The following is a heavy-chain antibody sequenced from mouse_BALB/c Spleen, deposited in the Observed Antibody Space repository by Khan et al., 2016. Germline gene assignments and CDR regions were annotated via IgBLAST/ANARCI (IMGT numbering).Heavy chain of an antibody. CDR3: ARGENDGDYAMDY. D-gene: IGHD1-1*01. Sequence: LVKTGASVKISCKASGYSFTGYYMHWVKQSHGKSLEWFGYISCYNGATNYNQKFKGKAPFTVDTSSSTAYLLFNSLTSEDSAVDYGARGENDGDYAMDYWGQGTSVAVAS. J-gene: IGHJ4*01. V-gene: IGHV1S34*01. CDR1: GYSFTGYY. CDR2: ISCYNGAT.